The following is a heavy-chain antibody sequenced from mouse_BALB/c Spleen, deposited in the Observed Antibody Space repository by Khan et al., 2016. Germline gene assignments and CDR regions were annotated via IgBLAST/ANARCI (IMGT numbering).Heavy chain of an antibody. V-gene: IGHV1-9*01. J-gene: IGHJ3*01. Sequence: QVQLQQSGAELMKPGASVKISCKATGYTFSSYWIEWVKQRPGHGLEWIGEILPGSGSTNYNEKFKGKATFTADTSSNTAYMQLSSLTSEDSAVYYCARGVAWRPTGAYCGQGTLVTVSA. CDR2: ILPGSGST. D-gene: IGHD1-1*01. CDR3: ARGVAWRPTGAY. CDR1: GYTFSSYW.